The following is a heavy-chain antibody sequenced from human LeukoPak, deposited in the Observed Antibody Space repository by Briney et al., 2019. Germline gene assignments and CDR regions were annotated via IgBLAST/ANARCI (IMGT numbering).Heavy chain of an antibody. D-gene: IGHD3-22*01. CDR3: ARDTRYYYESSGLLFDY. J-gene: IGHJ4*02. CDR1: GYTFTSYY. Sequence: ASVKVSCKASGYTFTSYYMHWVRQAPGQGLEWMGIINPSGGSTSYAQKFQGRVTMTRDTSTSTVYMELSSLRSDDTAVYYCARDTRYYYESSGLLFDYWGQGTLVTVST. V-gene: IGHV1-46*01. CDR2: INPSGGST.